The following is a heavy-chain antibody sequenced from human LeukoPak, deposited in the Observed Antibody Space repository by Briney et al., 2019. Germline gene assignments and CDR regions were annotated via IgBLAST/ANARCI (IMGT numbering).Heavy chain of an antibody. Sequence: PSETLSLTCTVSGYSISSGYYWGWIRQPPGKGLEWIGSIYHSGSTYYNPPLKSRVTISVDTSKNQFSLKLSSVTAADTAVYYCARESSGYGGGFDPWGQGTLVTVSS. CDR3: ARESSGYGGGFDP. D-gene: IGHD3-22*01. CDR2: IYHSGST. V-gene: IGHV4-38-2*02. J-gene: IGHJ5*02. CDR1: GYSISSGYY.